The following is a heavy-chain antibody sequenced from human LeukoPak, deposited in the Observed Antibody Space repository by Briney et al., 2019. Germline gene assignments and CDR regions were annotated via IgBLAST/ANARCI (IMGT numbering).Heavy chain of an antibody. CDR2: INSDGSST. Sequence: GRSLGLSCAASGFTFSSYWMHWVRQAPGKGLVWVSRINSDGSSTSYADSVKGRFTISRDNAKNTLYLQMNSLRAEDTAVYYCARPAGDYSGSYYFDYWGQGTLVTVSS. CDR1: GFTFSSYW. CDR3: ARPAGDYSGSYYFDY. D-gene: IGHD1-26*01. V-gene: IGHV3-74*01. J-gene: IGHJ4*02.